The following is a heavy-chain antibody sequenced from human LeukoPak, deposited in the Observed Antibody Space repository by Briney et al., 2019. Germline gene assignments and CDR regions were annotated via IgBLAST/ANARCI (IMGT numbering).Heavy chain of an antibody. Sequence: GGSLRLSCAASGFTFSSNYMSWVRQAPGKGLEWVSVIYSDGTTYYADSVKGRFTISRDNSKNTVHLQMNSLRPEDTAVYYCARDQPPESGWYVGLWDYWGQRTLVTVSS. J-gene: IGHJ4*02. CDR2: IYSDGTT. CDR3: ARDQPPESGWYVGLWDY. CDR1: GFTFSSNY. V-gene: IGHV3-53*01. D-gene: IGHD6-19*01.